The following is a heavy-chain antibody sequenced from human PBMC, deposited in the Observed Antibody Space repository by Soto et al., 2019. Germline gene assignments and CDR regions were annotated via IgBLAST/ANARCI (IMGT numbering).Heavy chain of an antibody. J-gene: IGHJ4*02. CDR1: GYTFTNYG. Sequence: QVQLVQSGAEVKKPGASVKVSCTASGYTFTNYGISWVRQAPGQGLEWMGWISAYNGNTNSAQKFQGIVTMTTDTSTSTAYMELRSLTSDDTAVYYCTRDYYYGSGSYPEWDYWGLGTLFTVSS. CDR3: TRDYYYGSGSYPEWDY. CDR2: ISAYNGNT. D-gene: IGHD3-10*01. V-gene: IGHV1-18*04.